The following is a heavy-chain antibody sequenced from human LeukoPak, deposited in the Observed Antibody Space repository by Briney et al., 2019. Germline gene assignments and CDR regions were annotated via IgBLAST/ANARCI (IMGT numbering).Heavy chain of an antibody. CDR2: ISNFGDII. CDR3: AKDATPALGTVYMDV. Sequence: SGGSLRLSCAASGFTLRSYSMNWVRQAPGKGLEWISHISNFGDIIHYADSVEGRFTISRDNDKNSIYLQMNSLRAEDTAVYYCAKDATPALGTVYMDVWGKGTTVTISS. V-gene: IGHV3-48*04. CDR1: GFTLRSYS. J-gene: IGHJ6*03. D-gene: IGHD6-13*01.